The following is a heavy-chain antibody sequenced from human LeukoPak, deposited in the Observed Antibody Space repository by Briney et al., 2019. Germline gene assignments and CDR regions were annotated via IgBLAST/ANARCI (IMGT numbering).Heavy chain of an antibody. CDR1: GGSFSGYY. D-gene: IGHD3-10*01. CDR3: ARDGLLLWFGELPRKPYYFDC. Sequence: SETLSLTCAVYGGSFSGYYWSWIRQPPGKGLEWIGEINHSGSTNYNPSLKSRVTISVDTSKNQFSLKLSSVTAADTAVYYCARDGLLLWFGELPRKPYYFDCWGRGTLVTVSS. J-gene: IGHJ4*02. V-gene: IGHV4-34*01. CDR2: INHSGST.